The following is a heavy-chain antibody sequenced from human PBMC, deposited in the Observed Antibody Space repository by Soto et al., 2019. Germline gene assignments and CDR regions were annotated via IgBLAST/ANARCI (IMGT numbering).Heavy chain of an antibody. J-gene: IGHJ6*02. V-gene: IGHV3-15*01. CDR3: TTDSSSWAYYYYYGMDV. D-gene: IGHD2-2*01. CDR1: GFTFSNAW. CDR2: IKSKTDDGTT. Sequence: GGSLRLSCTVSGFTFSNAWMTWVRQAPGKGLEWVGRIKSKTDDGTTDYAAPVKGRFTISRDDSRNTLYLQMNSLKTEDTAVYYCTTDSSSWAYYYYYGMDVWGQGTTVTV.